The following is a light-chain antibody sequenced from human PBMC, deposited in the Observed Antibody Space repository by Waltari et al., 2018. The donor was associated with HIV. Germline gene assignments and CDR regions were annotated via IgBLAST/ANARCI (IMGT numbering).Light chain of an antibody. Sequence: QAVLTQPPSAPGTPGQRITISCSGSSSNIGIDAVNWYQQLPGTAPRLLIYNNNQRPSGVPDRVSASKSGTSASLANSGLQSEDEADYYCATWDHRLNGWVFGGGTKLTVL. J-gene: IGLJ3*02. CDR2: NNN. CDR3: ATWDHRLNGWV. V-gene: IGLV1-44*01. CDR1: SSNIGIDA.